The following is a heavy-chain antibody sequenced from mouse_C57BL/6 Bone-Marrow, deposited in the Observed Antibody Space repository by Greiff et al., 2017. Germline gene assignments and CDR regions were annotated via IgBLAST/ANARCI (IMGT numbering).Heavy chain of an antibody. CDR1: GYTFTSYW. CDR2: IYPGSGST. V-gene: IGHV1-55*01. J-gene: IGHJ1*03. Sequence: QVQLQQPGAELVKPGASVKMSCKASGYTFTSYWITWVKQRPGQGLEWIGDIYPGSGSTNYNEKFKSKATLTVDTSSSTAYMQLSSLTSVDSAVYDCARPYYSNYWDFDVWGTGTTVTVSS. D-gene: IGHD2-5*01. CDR3: ARPYYSNYWDFDV.